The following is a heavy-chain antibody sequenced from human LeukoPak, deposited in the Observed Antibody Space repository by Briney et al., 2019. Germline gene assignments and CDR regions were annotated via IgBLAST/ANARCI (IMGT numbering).Heavy chain of an antibody. CDR3: ARDNEVAARSFDY. V-gene: IGHV4-4*07. D-gene: IGHD6-6*01. Sequence: SETLSLTCTVSGGSLSSYYWSWVRQPAGKGLEWVGRIYTRGSNNYNPSPESGVTMSVDTSKNQFSLKLSSVTAADTAMYYCARDNEVAARSFDYWGQGTLVTVSS. J-gene: IGHJ4*02. CDR2: IYTRGSN. CDR1: GGSLSSYY.